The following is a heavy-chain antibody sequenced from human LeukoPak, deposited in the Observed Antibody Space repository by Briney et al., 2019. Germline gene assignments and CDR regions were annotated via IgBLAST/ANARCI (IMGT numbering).Heavy chain of an antibody. CDR1: GNTLTSYY. CDR2: INPSGGST. D-gene: IGHD4-17*01. J-gene: IGHJ5*02. CDR3: ARVLYGDFPWFDP. V-gene: IGHV1-46*01. Sequence: ASVKVSCKTTGNTLTSYYVHWVRQAPGQGLEWMGIINPSGGSTNYVQKFQGRVTMTRDTSAGTVYMELSSLRSEDTAVYYCARVLYGDFPWFDPWGQGTLVTASS.